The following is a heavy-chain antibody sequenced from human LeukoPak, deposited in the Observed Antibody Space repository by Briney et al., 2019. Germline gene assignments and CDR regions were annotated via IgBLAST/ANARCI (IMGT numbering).Heavy chain of an antibody. CDR3: ARVARDYVWGSYRYPFDY. J-gene: IGHJ4*02. CDR2: INHSGST. CDR1: GGSFSGYY. Sequence: SETLSLTCAVYGGSFSGYYWSWIRQPSGKGLEWIGEINHSGSTNYNPSLKSRVTISVDTSKNQFSLKLSSVTAADTAVYYCARVARDYVWGSYRYPFDYWGQGTLVTVSS. V-gene: IGHV4-34*01. D-gene: IGHD3-16*02.